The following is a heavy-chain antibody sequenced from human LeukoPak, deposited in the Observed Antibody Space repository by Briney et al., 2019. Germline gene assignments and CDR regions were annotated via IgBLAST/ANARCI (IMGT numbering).Heavy chain of an antibody. Sequence: PSETLSLTCTVSGGSISSYYWSWIRQPPGKGLEWIGSIYHSGSTYYNPSLKSRVTISVDTSKNQFSLKLSSVTAADTAVYYCASLIAAAGTIGYWGQGTLVTVSS. CDR1: GGSISSYY. D-gene: IGHD6-13*01. J-gene: IGHJ4*02. V-gene: IGHV4-59*08. CDR3: ASLIAAAGTIGY. CDR2: IYHSGST.